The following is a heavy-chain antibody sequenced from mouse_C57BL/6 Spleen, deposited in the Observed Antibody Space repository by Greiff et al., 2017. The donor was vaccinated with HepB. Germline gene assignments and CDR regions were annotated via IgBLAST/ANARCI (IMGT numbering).Heavy chain of an antibody. CDR3: AREYYGSRRNAWFAY. CDR1: GYTFTSYW. V-gene: IGHV1-69*01. J-gene: IGHJ3*01. CDR2: IDPSDSYT. Sequence: QVQLQQPGAELVMPGASVKLSCKASGYTFTSYWMHWVKQRPGQGLEWIGEIDPSDSYTNYNQKFKGKSTLTVDKSSSTAYMQLSSLTSEDSAGYYCAREYYGSRRNAWFAYWGQGTLVTVAA. D-gene: IGHD1-1*01.